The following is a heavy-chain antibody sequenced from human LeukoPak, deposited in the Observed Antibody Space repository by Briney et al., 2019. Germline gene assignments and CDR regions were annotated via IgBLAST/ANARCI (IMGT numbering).Heavy chain of an antibody. V-gene: IGHV4-39*01. CDR3: ARQERTAMGRHGLFDY. Sequence: SETLSLTCTVSGGSISSSSYYWGWIRQPPGKGLEWIGSIYYSGSTYYNPSLKSRVTISVDTSKNQFSLKLSSVTAADTAVYYCARQERTAMGRHGLFDYWGQGTLVTVSS. CDR1: GGSISSSSYY. CDR2: IYYSGST. J-gene: IGHJ4*02. D-gene: IGHD5-18*01.